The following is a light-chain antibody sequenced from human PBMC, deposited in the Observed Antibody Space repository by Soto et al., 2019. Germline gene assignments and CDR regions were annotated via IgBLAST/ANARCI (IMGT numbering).Light chain of an antibody. CDR3: QQYNIYSRT. J-gene: IGKJ1*01. Sequence: DIQMTQSPSTLSASVGDRVTITCRASPSISSWLAWYQQKPGKAPKLLIYKASSLESGVPSRFSGSGSGTQFPLTISSLQPDDFASYYCQQYNIYSRTFGQGSKVQMK. CDR2: KAS. V-gene: IGKV1-5*03. CDR1: PSISSW.